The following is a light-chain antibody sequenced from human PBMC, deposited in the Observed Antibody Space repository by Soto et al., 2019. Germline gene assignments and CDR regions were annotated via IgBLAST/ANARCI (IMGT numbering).Light chain of an antibody. CDR3: SSYTSTSTRV. J-gene: IGLJ1*01. CDR2: EVT. CDR1: ISDVGGHGY. Sequence: QSVLTQPASVSGSPGQSITISCTGTISDVGGHGYVSWYQQHPGKAPKLMIYEVTYRPSGVSDRFSGSKSGNTASLTISGLQAEDEADYYCSSYTSTSTRVFGTGTKLTVL. V-gene: IGLV2-14*01.